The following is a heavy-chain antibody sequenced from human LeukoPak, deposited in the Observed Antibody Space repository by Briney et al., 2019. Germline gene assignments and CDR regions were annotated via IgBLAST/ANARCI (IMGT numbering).Heavy chain of an antibody. CDR2: IYHTGNT. CDR1: GYSISSGYY. D-gene: IGHD3-9*01. Sequence: SETLSLTCTVSGYSISSGYYWGWIRQPPGKGLEWIGSIYHTGNTYYNPSLKSRVTISVDTSKNHFSLRLRSVTAADTAVYYCARGFDWFPFDYWGQGTLVTVSS. CDR3: ARGFDWFPFDY. V-gene: IGHV4-38-2*02. J-gene: IGHJ4*02.